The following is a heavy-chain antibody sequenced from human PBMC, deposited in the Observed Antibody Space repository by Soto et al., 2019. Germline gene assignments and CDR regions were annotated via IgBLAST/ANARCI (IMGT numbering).Heavy chain of an antibody. Sequence: ELQLLESGGGFVQPGGSLRLSCTASGFGLSTYAISWVRQAPGKGLEWVSVISANSGNTDYADSVKGRFTISRDKSENTVFLQLHRLRAEATAVYYCALPSCGGDCYSPFDYWGQGTLVTVSS. CDR3: ALPSCGGDCYSPFDY. D-gene: IGHD2-21*02. CDR1: GFGLSTYA. V-gene: IGHV3-23*01. J-gene: IGHJ4*02. CDR2: ISANSGNT.